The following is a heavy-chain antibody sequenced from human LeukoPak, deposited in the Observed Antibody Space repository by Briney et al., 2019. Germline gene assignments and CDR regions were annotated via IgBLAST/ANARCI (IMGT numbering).Heavy chain of an antibody. Sequence: PGGSLRLSCAASGFTFSSYAMSWVRQAPGKGLEWVSAISGSGGSTYYADSVKGRFTISRAKNTLYLQMNSLRAEDTAVYFCARGGGLDVWGQGATVTVSS. CDR2: ISGSGGST. D-gene: IGHD3-16*01. J-gene: IGHJ6*02. V-gene: IGHV3-23*01. CDR1: GFTFSSYA. CDR3: ARGGGLDV.